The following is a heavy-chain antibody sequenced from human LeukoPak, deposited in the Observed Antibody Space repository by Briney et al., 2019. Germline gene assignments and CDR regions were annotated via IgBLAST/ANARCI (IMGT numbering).Heavy chain of an antibody. J-gene: IGHJ4*02. CDR2: INTYNGNT. CDR1: GYTFTTVG. Sequence: GASVKVSCDASGYTFTTVGITWVRQDPGQGHEWMGWINTYNGNTNYAQNLQGRVSMTTDTSMRREYMELRSLTSDDAAVYYCARLGSDCGGGNCYWGEGTLVTVSS. V-gene: IGHV1-18*01. D-gene: IGHD2-15*01. CDR3: ARLGSDCGGGNCY.